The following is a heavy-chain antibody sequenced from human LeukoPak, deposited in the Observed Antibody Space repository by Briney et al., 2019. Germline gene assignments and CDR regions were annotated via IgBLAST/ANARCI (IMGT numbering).Heavy chain of an antibody. D-gene: IGHD6-19*01. CDR1: GGSISRYY. CDR3: ARLREGIAVAGTMGHHYYYYGMDV. J-gene: IGHJ6*02. V-gene: IGHV4-59*08. Sequence: PSETLSLTCTVSGGSISRYYWSWIRQPPGKGLEWIGYIFYSGSTNYNPSLKSRVTISVDTSKNQFSLKLSSVTAADMAVYYCARLREGIAVAGTMGHHYYYYGMDVWGQGTTVTVSS. CDR2: IFYSGST.